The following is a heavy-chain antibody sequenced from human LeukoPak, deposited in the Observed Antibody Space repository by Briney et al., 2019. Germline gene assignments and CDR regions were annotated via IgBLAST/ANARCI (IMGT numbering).Heavy chain of an antibody. CDR3: ARPDMVRGVIIWMFHYFDY. Sequence: TGGSLRLSCAASGFTFSSYWMSWVRQAPGKGLEWVANIKQDGSEKFYVDSVKGRFTVSRDNANNSLYLQMNSLRVEDTAVYYCARPDMVRGVIIWMFHYFDYWGQGTLVTVSS. D-gene: IGHD3-10*01. V-gene: IGHV3-7*01. CDR2: IKQDGSEK. J-gene: IGHJ4*02. CDR1: GFTFSSYW.